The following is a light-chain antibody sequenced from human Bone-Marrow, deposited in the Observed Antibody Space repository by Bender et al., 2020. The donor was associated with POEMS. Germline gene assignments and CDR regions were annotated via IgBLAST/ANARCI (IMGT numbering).Light chain of an antibody. J-gene: IGLJ1*01. CDR3: SSYTRSSTYV. CDR1: SSDVGNYIF. CDR2: EVS. V-gene: IGLV2-14*01. Sequence: QSALTQPASVSGSPGQSITISCTGSSSDVGNYIFVSWYQQHPGKAPKLIIYEVSNRPSGVSNRFSGSKSGNTASLTISGLQAEDEADYYCSSYTRSSTYVFGPGTKVTVL.